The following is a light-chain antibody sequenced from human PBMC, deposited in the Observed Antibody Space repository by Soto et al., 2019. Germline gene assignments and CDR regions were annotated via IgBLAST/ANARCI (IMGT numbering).Light chain of an antibody. CDR2: GAS. CDR3: QQYNNWPPWT. J-gene: IGKJ1*01. CDR1: QSVSSN. Sequence: EIVMTQSPATLSVSPGERATLSCRASQSVSSNLAWYQQTPGQAPRLLIYGASTRATGIPARFSGSGSGTEFTLTISSLQSEDFAVYYCQQYNNWPPWTFGQGTRWIS. V-gene: IGKV3-15*01.